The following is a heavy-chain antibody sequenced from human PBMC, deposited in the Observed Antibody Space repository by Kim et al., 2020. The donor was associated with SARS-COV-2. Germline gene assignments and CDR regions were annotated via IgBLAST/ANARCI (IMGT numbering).Heavy chain of an antibody. Sequence: ASVKVSCKASGYTFTSYGISWVRQAPGQGLEWMGWISAYNGNTNYAQKLQGRVTMTTDTSTSTAYMELRSLRSDDTAVYYCARDEVTAIYYYGMDVWGQGTTVTVSS. V-gene: IGHV1-18*01. CDR2: ISAYNGNT. CDR1: GYTFTSYG. D-gene: IGHD2-21*02. CDR3: ARDEVTAIYYYGMDV. J-gene: IGHJ6*02.